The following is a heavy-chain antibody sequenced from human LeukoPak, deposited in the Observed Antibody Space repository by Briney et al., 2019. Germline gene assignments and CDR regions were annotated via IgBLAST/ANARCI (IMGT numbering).Heavy chain of an antibody. V-gene: IGHV4-39*01. CDR2: LHYSGST. D-gene: IGHD2-2*01. J-gene: IGHJ4*02. Sequence: SETLSLTCTVSGGSVSNGSYYWGWIRQPPGKGLEWIGSLHYSGSTYYNPSLKIRVTISVDTSKNQFSLKLSSVTAADTAVYYCARTYCSSSTCLQYYFDYWGQGTLVTVSS. CDR1: GGSVSNGSYY. CDR3: ARTYCSSSTCLQYYFDY.